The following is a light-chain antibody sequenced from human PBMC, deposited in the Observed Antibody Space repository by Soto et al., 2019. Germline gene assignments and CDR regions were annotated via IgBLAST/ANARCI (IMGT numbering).Light chain of an antibody. CDR3: AVWDGSLNGVM. CDR2: NVN. J-gene: IGLJ3*02. CDR1: SSNIGSET. V-gene: IGLV1-44*01. Sequence: QLVLTQPPSASGTPGQRVTISCTGSSSNIGSETVNWYQHLPGTAPRLIMYNVNQRPSGVPDRFSGSKSGTSASLAISGLQSEDEAEYYCAVWDGSLNGVMFGGGTKLTVL.